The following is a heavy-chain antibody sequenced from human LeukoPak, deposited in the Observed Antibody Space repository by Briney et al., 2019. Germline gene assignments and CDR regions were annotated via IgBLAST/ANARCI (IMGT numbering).Heavy chain of an antibody. CDR2: ISSSGSTI. Sequence: PGGSLRLSCAASGFTFSSYEMNWVRQAPGKGLEWVSYISSSGSTIYYADSVKGRFTISRDNAKNSLYLQMNSLRAEDTAVYYCASQIAVAGPSAFDIWGQGTMVTVSS. J-gene: IGHJ3*02. D-gene: IGHD6-19*01. CDR1: GFTFSSYE. CDR3: ASQIAVAGPSAFDI. V-gene: IGHV3-48*03.